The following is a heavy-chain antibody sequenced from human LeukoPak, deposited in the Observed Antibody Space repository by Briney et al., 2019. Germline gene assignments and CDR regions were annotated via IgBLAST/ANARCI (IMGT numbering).Heavy chain of an antibody. CDR3: ARNFDS. CDR2: ITRSGSNL. CDR1: GLTFTSSD. Sequence: GGSLRLSCVASGLTFTSSDFNRIRQAPGKGLEWLSTITRSGSNLHYADSVKGRFTTSRDDAKDSVYLQMESLRVEDTAIYYCARNFDSWGQGTLVTVSS. J-gene: IGHJ4*02. V-gene: IGHV3-21*01.